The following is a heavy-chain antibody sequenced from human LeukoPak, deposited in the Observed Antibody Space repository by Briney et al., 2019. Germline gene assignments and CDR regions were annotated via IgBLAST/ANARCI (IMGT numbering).Heavy chain of an antibody. J-gene: IGHJ6*03. CDR2: INWNGGST. CDR3: ASRPEFNPDYYYYYMDV. CDR1: GFTFDDYG. V-gene: IGHV3-20*04. D-gene: IGHD1-14*01. Sequence: GGSLRLSCAASGFTFDDYGMSWVRQAPGKGLEWVSGINWNGGSTGYADSVKGRFTISRDNAKNSLYLQMNSLRAEDTALYYCASRPEFNPDYYYYYMDVWGKGTTVTVSS.